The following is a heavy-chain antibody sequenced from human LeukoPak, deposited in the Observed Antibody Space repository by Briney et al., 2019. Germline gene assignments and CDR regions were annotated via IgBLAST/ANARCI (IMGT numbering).Heavy chain of an antibody. Sequence: ASVKVSCKASGYTFTGYYLHWVRQAPGQGLEWMGWINPNTGGTNFLQKFHDRVTMTRDTSISTAYMELSSLRSDDAAVYYCASGELDNYWGQEPWSPSPQ. CDR3: ASGELDNY. V-gene: IGHV1-2*02. J-gene: IGHJ4*01. D-gene: IGHD1-26*01. CDR2: INPNTGGT. CDR1: GYTFTGYY.